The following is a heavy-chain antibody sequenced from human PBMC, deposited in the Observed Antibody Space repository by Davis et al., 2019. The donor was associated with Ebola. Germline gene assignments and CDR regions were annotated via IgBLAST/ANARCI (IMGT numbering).Heavy chain of an antibody. CDR2: IKQDGSEK. CDR1: GFIFSNYW. D-gene: IGHD3-10*01. Sequence: GGSLRLSCAASGFIFSNYWMSWVRQAPGKGLEWVANIKQDGSEKYYVDSVKGRFTISRDNAKNSLYLQMNSLRAEDTAVYYCASTYGAGSYWYFEHWGQGALITVSS. V-gene: IGHV3-7*03. J-gene: IGHJ4*02. CDR3: ASTYGAGSYWYFEH.